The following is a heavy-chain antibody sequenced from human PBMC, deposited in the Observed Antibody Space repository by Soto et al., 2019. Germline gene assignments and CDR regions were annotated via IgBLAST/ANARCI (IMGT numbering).Heavy chain of an antibody. CDR2: ISGSGTTT. Sequence: EVQLLASGGGLVQPGGSLRLSCAASGFTFSTYAMSWVRQAPGKGLEWVSAISGSGTTTYSADSVRGRFTISRDNSTNMLYLQMNSPSPEATALYYCVKFFVETGGSSGWPWYLDSWGQGTLVTVSS. D-gene: IGHD6-25*01. J-gene: IGHJ4*02. V-gene: IGHV3-23*01. CDR1: GFTFSTYA. CDR3: VKFFVETGGSSGWPWYLDS.